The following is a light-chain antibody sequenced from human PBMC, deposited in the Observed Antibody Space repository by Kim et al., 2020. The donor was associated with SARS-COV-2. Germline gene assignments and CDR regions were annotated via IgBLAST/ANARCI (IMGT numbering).Light chain of an antibody. CDR3: QQYGTSPYT. CDR1: QSVGSSF. V-gene: IGKV3-20*01. Sequence: LSAGERATLSCRASQSVGSSFLAWYQQKPGQAPSLLIYGASSRATGVPDRFSGSGSGTEFTLTISRLDPEDFALYFCQQYGTSPYTFGQGTKLEI. J-gene: IGKJ2*01. CDR2: GAS.